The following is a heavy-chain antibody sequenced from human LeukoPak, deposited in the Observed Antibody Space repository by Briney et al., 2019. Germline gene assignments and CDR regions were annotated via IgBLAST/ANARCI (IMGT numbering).Heavy chain of an antibody. V-gene: IGHV6-1*01. Sequence: SQTLSHTCAISGDSVSSNSAAWNWIRQSPSRGLEWLGRTYYRTKWYNDYAVSVKSRITINPDTSKNQFSLQLNSVTPEDTAVYYCARGDGVAVAALFDYWGQGTLVTVSS. CDR2: TYYRTKWYN. CDR1: GDSVSSNSAA. D-gene: IGHD6-19*01. CDR3: ARGDGVAVAALFDY. J-gene: IGHJ4*02.